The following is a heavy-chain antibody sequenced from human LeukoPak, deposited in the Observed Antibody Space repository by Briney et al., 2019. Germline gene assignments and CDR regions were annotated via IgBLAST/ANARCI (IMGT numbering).Heavy chain of an antibody. J-gene: IGHJ4*02. CDR3: AKDTRAYYYDSSGYYFDY. CDR2: ISWNSGSI. V-gene: IGHV3-9*01. Sequence: GGSLRLFCAASGFTFDDYAMHWVRQAPGKGLEWVSGISWNSGSIGYADSVKGRFTISRDNAKNSLYLQMNSLRAEDTALYYCAKDTRAYYYDSSGYYFDYWGQGTLVTVSS. D-gene: IGHD3-22*01. CDR1: GFTFDDYA.